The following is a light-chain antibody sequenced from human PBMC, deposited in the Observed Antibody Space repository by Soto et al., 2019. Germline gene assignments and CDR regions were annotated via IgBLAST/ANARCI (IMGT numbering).Light chain of an antibody. Sequence: TISCTGTTSDIGSYDFVSWFQQHPGKAPRLMIYEGSKRPSGVSNRFSGSKSGITASLTISGLQAEDEADYYCCSYAGSSTIYVFGTGTKVTVL. J-gene: IGLJ1*01. CDR3: CSYAGSSTIYV. CDR2: EGS. CDR1: TSDIGSYDF. V-gene: IGLV2-23*01.